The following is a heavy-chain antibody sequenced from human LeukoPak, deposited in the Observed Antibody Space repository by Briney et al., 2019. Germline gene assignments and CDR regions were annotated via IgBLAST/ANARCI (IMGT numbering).Heavy chain of an antibody. CDR1: GFTFGDYA. D-gene: IGHD2-2*01. Sequence: GRSLRLSCTASGFTFGDYAMGWVRQAPGKGLEWVGFIRSKAYGGTTEYAASVKGRFTISRDDSKSIAYLQMNSLKTEDTAVYYCTRGSVYCSSISCKNDYWGQGTLVTVSS. V-gene: IGHV3-49*04. CDR2: IRSKAYGGTT. J-gene: IGHJ4*02. CDR3: TRGSVYCSSISCKNDY.